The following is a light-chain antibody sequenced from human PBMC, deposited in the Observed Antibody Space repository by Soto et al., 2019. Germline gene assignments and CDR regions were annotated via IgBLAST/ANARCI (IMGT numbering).Light chain of an antibody. CDR2: DAS. Sequence: EIVLTQSPATLSLSPGERATLSCRASQSVSSYLAWYQQKPGQPPRLLIYDASNRATGIPARFSGSGSGTDFTLTISSLEPEDFAVYYCQQRSNWPPETITFGQGTRLEIK. J-gene: IGKJ5*01. CDR3: QQRSNWPPETIT. CDR1: QSVSSY. V-gene: IGKV3-11*01.